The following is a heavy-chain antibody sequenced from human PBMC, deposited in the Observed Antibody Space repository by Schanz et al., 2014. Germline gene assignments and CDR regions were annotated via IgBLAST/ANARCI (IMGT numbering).Heavy chain of an antibody. Sequence: QVQLQESGPGLVKPSGTLSLTCAVSGGSISSSNWWSWLRQPPGKGLEWIGEIYHSGRTNYNPSLKSRVTISVDKSNNEFSLKLSSVTAADTAVYYCARGAGGGSGTYYGAYYNYYYMDVWGKGTTVTVSS. CDR1: GGSISSSNW. CDR2: IYHSGRT. D-gene: IGHD3-10*01. J-gene: IGHJ6*03. V-gene: IGHV4-4*02. CDR3: ARGAGGGSGTYYGAYYNYYYMDV.